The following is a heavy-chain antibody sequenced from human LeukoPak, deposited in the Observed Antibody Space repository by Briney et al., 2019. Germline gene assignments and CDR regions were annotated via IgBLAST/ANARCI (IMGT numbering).Heavy chain of an antibody. J-gene: IGHJ5*02. Sequence: GGSLRLSCAASGFTFSTYGMNWVRQAPGKGLEWVSSVSGATGNSYYVGSVKGRFTISRDDSKNTLYLQMNSLRAEDTAVYYCARAGATVTTNYFDPWGQGTLVTVSS. CDR3: ARAGATVTTNYFDP. CDR1: GFTFSTYG. CDR2: VSGATGNS. D-gene: IGHD4-11*01. V-gene: IGHV3-23*01.